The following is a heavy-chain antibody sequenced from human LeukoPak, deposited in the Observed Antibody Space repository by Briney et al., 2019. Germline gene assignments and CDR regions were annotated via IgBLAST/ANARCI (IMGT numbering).Heavy chain of an antibody. CDR3: AKDFVTGWFRESYYFDY. Sequence: GGSLRLSCAASGFTFSSYAMSWVRQAPGKGLEWVSAISGSGGSTYHADSVKGRFTISRDNSKNTLYLQMNSLRAEDTAVYYCAKDFVTGWFRESYYFDYWGQGTLVTVSS. CDR1: GFTFSSYA. J-gene: IGHJ4*02. V-gene: IGHV3-23*01. CDR2: ISGSGGST. D-gene: IGHD3-10*01.